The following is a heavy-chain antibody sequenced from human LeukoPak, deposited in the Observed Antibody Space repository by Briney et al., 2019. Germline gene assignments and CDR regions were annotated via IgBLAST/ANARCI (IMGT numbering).Heavy chain of an antibody. J-gene: IGHJ4*02. Sequence: GGSLRLSCAASEFTFSGSAIHWVRQASGKGLEWVGRIRSKANTYATAYAASVKGRFTISRDDSKNTAYLQMNSLKTEDTAVYYCSSLFYDTSGYYSRWGQGTLVTVSS. CDR3: SSLFYDTSGYYSR. D-gene: IGHD3-22*01. V-gene: IGHV3-73*01. CDR1: EFTFSGSA. CDR2: IRSKANTYAT.